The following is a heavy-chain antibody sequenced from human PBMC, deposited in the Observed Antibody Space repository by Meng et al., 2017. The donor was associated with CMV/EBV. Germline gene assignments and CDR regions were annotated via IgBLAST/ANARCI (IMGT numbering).Heavy chain of an antibody. Sequence: GGSLRLSCAASGFTFSRYSMNWVRQAPGKGLEWVSSISSSSSYIYYADSVKGRFTISRDNAKNSLYLQMNSLRAEDTAVYYCARDLESLYYYYGMDVWGQGTTVTVSS. V-gene: IGHV3-21*01. CDR2: ISSSSSYI. J-gene: IGHJ6*02. CDR1: GFTFSRYS. CDR3: ARDLESLYYYYGMDV. D-gene: IGHD3-3*01.